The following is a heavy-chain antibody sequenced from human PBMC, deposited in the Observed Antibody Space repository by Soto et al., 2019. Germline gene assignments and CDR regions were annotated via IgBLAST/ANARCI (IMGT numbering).Heavy chain of an antibody. CDR2: IWYDGSNK. Sequence: GGSLRLSCAASGFTFSSYGMHWVRQAPGKGLEWVAVIWYDGSNKYYADSVKGRFTISRDNSKNTLYLQMNSLRAEDTAVYYCARDRSVTTAVVDYWGQGTLVTVSS. J-gene: IGHJ4*02. CDR1: GFTFSSYG. D-gene: IGHD4-17*01. CDR3: ARDRSVTTAVVDY. V-gene: IGHV3-33*01.